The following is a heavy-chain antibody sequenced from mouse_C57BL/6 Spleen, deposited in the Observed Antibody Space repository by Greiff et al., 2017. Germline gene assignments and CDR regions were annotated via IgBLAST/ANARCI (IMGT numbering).Heavy chain of an antibody. CDR2: ISSGSSTI. J-gene: IGHJ2*01. Sequence: EVKLMESGGGLVKPGGSLKLSCAASGFTFSDYGMHWVRQAPEKGLEWVAYISSGSSTIYYADTVKGRFTISRDNAKNTLFLQMTSLRAEDTAMYYCARGLGGSFDYWGQGTTLTVSS. CDR3: ARGLGGSFDY. V-gene: IGHV5-17*01. D-gene: IGHD3-3*01. CDR1: GFTFSDYG.